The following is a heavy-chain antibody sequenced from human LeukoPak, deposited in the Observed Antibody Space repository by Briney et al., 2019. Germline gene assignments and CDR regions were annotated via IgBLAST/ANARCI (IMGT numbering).Heavy chain of an antibody. CDR2: IYYSGST. CDR1: GGSISSSSYY. J-gene: IGHJ6*03. D-gene: IGHD3-22*01. Sequence: PSETLSLTCTVSGGSISSSSYYWGWIRQPPGKGLEWIGSIYYSGSTYYNPSLKSRVTISVDTSKNQFSLKLSSVTAADTAVYYCARQGYYDSSGYYQNYYYYYMDVWGKGTTVTISS. CDR3: ARQGYYDSSGYYQNYYYYYMDV. V-gene: IGHV4-39*01.